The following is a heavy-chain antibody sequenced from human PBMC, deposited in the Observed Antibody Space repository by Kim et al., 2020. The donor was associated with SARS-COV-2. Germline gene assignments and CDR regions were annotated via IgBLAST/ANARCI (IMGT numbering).Heavy chain of an antibody. CDR1: GFIFSSCS. CDR3: AKGTAAGTRSGPDS. J-gene: IGHJ4*02. Sequence: GGSLRLSCAASGFIFSSCSMSWVRQAPGKGLEWVSSIRYSGATTYYADSVKGRFSISRDNSKDTLYLQMNSLRAEDTAVYYCAKGTAAGTRSGPDSWGQGTLVTVSS. V-gene: IGHV3-23*01. CDR2: IRYSGATT. D-gene: IGHD6-13*01.